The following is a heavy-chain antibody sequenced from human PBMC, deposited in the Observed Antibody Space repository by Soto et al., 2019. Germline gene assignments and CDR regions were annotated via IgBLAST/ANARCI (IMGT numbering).Heavy chain of an antibody. CDR3: ARDYGGDSDDDY. CDR1: GFTVSSNY. D-gene: IGHD2-21*02. CDR2: IYTDGPT. Sequence: EVQLVESGGGLIQPGGSLRLSCVASGFTVSSNYMGWVRQAQGKGLEWVSVIYTDGPTYYADSVKGRFTISSDNSNDKLYLRMNSLRADDTAMYYCARDYGGDSDDDYWGQGTLVTVSS. V-gene: IGHV3-53*01. J-gene: IGHJ4*02.